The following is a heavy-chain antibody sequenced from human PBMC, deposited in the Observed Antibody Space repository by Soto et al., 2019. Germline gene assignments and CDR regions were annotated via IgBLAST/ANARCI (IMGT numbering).Heavy chain of an antibody. D-gene: IGHD6-6*01. CDR2: VSGTGDNT. CDR3: AKNGPRSHYSSSSTDLDY. V-gene: IGHV3-23*01. Sequence: EVQLLESGGGLVQPGGSLRLSCAASGFIFGTYGMSWVRQAPGKGLEWVSAVSGTGDNTYYADSVKGRFTISRDNSRNTLYLQMNSLRAHDTAIYYCAKNGPRSHYSSSSTDLDYWGLGTLVTVSS. CDR1: GFIFGTYG. J-gene: IGHJ4*02.